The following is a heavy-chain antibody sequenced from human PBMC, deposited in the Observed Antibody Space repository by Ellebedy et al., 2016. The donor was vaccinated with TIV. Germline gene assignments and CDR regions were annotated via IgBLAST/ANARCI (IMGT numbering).Heavy chain of an antibody. CDR1: GVSISGHW. D-gene: IGHD3-3*01. CDR2: SSYNGDT. J-gene: IGHJ5*02. V-gene: IGHV4-59*08. CDR3: ARLSRFNWFDP. Sequence: SETLSLTCSVSGVSISGHWWSWIRQPPGKGLEWIGYSSYNGDTNYNPSLKSRVTMSVDTSKNQFSLKLSSVTAADTAVYYCARLSRFNWFDPWGQGTLVSVSS.